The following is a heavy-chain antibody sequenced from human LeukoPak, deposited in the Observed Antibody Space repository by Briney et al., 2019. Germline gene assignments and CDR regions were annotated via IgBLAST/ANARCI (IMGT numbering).Heavy chain of an antibody. CDR3: VKGGSGWYPGFEY. V-gene: IGHV3-23*01. CDR1: GFTFSNYA. D-gene: IGHD6-19*01. CDR2: SGSGGSP. J-gene: IGHJ4*02. Sequence: GGSLRLSCTASGFTFSNYAMGWVRQAPGKGLTWVSVSGSGGSPFYADSVKGRFTISRDNSKNTLYLQMNSLRAEDTAVYYCVKGGSGWYPGFEYWGQGALVTVSS.